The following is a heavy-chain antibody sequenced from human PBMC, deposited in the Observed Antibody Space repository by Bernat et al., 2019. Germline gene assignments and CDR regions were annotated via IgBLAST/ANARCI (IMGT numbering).Heavy chain of an antibody. Sequence: QVQLVESGGGVVQPGRSLRLSCAASGFTFSSYGMHWVRQAPGKGLEWVAVIWYDGSNKYYADFVKGRFTISRDNSKNTLYLQMNSLRAEDTAVYYCAKDIYSIVVVTAGWGFDYWGQGTLVTVSS. CDR1: GFTFSSYG. V-gene: IGHV3-33*06. CDR2: IWYDGSNK. J-gene: IGHJ4*02. D-gene: IGHD2-2*01. CDR3: AKDIYSIVVVTAGWGFDY.